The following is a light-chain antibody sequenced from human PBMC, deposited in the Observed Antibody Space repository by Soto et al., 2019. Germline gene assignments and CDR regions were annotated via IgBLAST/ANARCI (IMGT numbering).Light chain of an antibody. Sequence: QSVLTQPPSVSGAPGQRVTISCTGSSSNIGAGYDVQWYQQLPGAAPKLLIYGNSNRPSGVPDRFSGSKSGTSASLAITGLQVDDEADYYCQSYDSSVVFGGGTKVTVL. CDR2: GNS. V-gene: IGLV1-40*01. CDR3: QSYDSSVV. J-gene: IGLJ2*01. CDR1: SSNIGAGYD.